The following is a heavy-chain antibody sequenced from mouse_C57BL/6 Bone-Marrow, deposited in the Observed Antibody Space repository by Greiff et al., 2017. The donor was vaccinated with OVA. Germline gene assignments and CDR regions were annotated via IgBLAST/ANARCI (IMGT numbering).Heavy chain of an antibody. D-gene: IGHD1-2*01. CDR3: AIYGITFYFDV. Sequence: QVQLQQPGAELVKPGASVKVSCKASGYTFTSYWMHWVKQRPCQGLEWIGSIHPSDSDTNYNQKFKGKATLTVDKSSSTAYMQLSSLTSEDSAVYYCAIYGITFYFDVWGTGTTVTVSS. CDR1: GYTFTSYW. CDR2: IHPSDSDT. V-gene: IGHV1-74*01. J-gene: IGHJ1*03.